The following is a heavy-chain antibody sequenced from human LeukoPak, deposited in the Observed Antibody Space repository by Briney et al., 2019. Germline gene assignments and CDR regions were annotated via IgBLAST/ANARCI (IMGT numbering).Heavy chain of an antibody. V-gene: IGHV4-59*08. CDR3: ARDRPKYYSDSSGYSLHGFDT. D-gene: IGHD3-22*01. J-gene: IGHJ3*02. CDR2: IYYSGST. Sequence: PSETLSLTCTVSGGSISSYYWSWIRQPPGKGLEWIGYIYYSGSTKYNPSLKSRGTISIDTSKNQFSLKLTSVTAADTAVYYCARDRPKYYSDSSGYSLHGFDTWGQGTVVTVSS. CDR1: GGSISSYY.